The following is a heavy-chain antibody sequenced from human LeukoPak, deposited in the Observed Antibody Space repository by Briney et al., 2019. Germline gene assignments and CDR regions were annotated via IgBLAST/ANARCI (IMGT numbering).Heavy chain of an antibody. J-gene: IGHJ6*03. CDR3: ASSLSGYDYYYYYYMDV. D-gene: IGHD5-12*01. V-gene: IGHV4-39*01. CDR2: IYYSGST. CDR1: GGSISSSSYY. Sequence: SETLSLTCTVSGGSISSSSYYWGWIRQPPGKGLEWIGSIYYSGSTYYNPSLKSRVTISVDTSRNLFSLKLSSVTAADTAVFYCASSLSGYDYYYYYYMDVWGKGTTVTVSS.